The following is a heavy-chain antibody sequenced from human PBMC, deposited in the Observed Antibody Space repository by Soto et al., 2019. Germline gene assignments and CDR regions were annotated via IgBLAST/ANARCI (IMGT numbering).Heavy chain of an antibody. CDR1: GGSVSSSSYS. J-gene: IGHJ4*02. D-gene: IGHD1-7*01. V-gene: IGHV4-39*01. CDR2: IYSSENT. Sequence: SETLSLTCTVSGGSVSSSSYSWGWIRQSPGKGLEWIGTIYSSENTYYNPSLLSRVTISVDTSKNEFSLRLSSVTAADTAVYYCAKNWNWESLVHWGQGTLVTAPQ. CDR3: AKNWNWESLVH.